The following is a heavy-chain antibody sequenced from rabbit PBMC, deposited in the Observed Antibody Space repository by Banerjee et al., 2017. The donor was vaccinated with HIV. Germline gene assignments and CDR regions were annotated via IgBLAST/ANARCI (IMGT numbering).Heavy chain of an antibody. V-gene: IGHV1S45*01. Sequence: ELLEESGGDLVKPEGSLKLTCTASGFTIRSSCWMCWVRQAPGKGLEWIACIGTSSGSTVYATWAKGLFTISRTSSTTVSLQMTSLTAADTSTYFCSSATRTMLINLWGQGTLVTVS. CDR2: IGTSSGST. D-gene: IGHD2-1*01. J-gene: IGHJ4*01. CDR1: GFTIRSSCW. CDR3: SSATRTMLINL.